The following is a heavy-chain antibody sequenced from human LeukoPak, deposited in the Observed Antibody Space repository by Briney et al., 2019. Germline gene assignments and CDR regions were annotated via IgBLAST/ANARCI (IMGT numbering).Heavy chain of an antibody. J-gene: IGHJ4*02. Sequence: PSETLSLTCTVSGGSISSYYWSWIRQPAGKGLEWIGRIYTSGSTNHNPSLKSRVTMSVEMSKNQFSLRLSSVTAADTSLYYCAGQVSYCYYMLIDYWGQGTRVTVSS. CDR3: AGQVSYCYYMLIDY. D-gene: IGHD1-26*01. CDR2: IYTSGST. V-gene: IGHV4-4*07. CDR1: GGSISSYY.